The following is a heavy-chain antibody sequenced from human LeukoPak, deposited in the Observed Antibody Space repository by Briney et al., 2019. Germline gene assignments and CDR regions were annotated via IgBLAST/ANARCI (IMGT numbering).Heavy chain of an antibody. Sequence: GGSLRLSCSASGFTFSNYAIHWVRQTPGKGLEYVSAISNNEVVTYYAESVKGRFTISRDNSKNTAYLQMSSLRAEDTAVYYCVNGAATGLIDRWGQGTLVTVSS. V-gene: IGHV3-64D*06. J-gene: IGHJ5*02. CDR2: ISNNEVVT. D-gene: IGHD2-15*01. CDR3: VNGAATGLIDR. CDR1: GFTFSNYA.